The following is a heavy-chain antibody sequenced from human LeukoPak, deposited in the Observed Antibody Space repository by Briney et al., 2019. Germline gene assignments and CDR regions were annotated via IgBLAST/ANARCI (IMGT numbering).Heavy chain of an antibody. CDR2: IYYSGST. Sequence: SETLSLTCTVSGGSFSSGGYYWSWIRQHPGKGLEWIGYIYYSGSTYYSPSLKSRVTISVDTSENQFSLKLSSVTAADTAVYYCAVCVYDNYYGMDVWGQGTTVTVSS. CDR3: AVCVYDNYYGMDV. D-gene: IGHD5/OR15-5a*01. CDR1: GGSFSSGGYY. V-gene: IGHV4-31*03. J-gene: IGHJ6*02.